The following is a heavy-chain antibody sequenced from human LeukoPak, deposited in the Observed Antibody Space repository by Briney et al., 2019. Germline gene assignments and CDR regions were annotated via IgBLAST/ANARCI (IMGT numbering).Heavy chain of an antibody. CDR1: GFTVSSNY. Sequence: GGSLRLSCAASGFTVSSNYMSWVRQAPGKGLEWVSVIYSGGSTYYADSVKGRFTISRDNSKNTLYLQMNSLRAEDTAVYYCARVSPEPDGDQRRPDYWGQRSHVTVSS. CDR3: ARVSPEPDGDQRRPDY. D-gene: IGHD4-17*01. CDR2: IYSGGST. V-gene: IGHV3-53*01. J-gene: IGHJ4*02.